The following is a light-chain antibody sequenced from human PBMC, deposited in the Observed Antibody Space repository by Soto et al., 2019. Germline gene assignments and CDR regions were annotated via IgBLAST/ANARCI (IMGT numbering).Light chain of an antibody. CDR2: AAS. V-gene: IGKV3D-11*02. J-gene: IGKJ4*01. CDR3: QKRSNWHLI. Sequence: EIVLTQSPATLSLSPGERATLSCRASQSVSSYLAWYQQKPGQAPRLPIYAASNRATGIPARFSGSASGTDFTLPISCLERDDFAVYYCQKRSNWHLIFGVGAKVEIK. CDR1: QSVSSY.